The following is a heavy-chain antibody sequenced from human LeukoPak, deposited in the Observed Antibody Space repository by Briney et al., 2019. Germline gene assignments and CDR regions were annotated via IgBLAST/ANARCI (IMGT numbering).Heavy chain of an antibody. CDR2: IYSAGTT. CDR1: GFSVSRKYY. J-gene: IGHJ5*02. D-gene: IGHD5-12*01. Sequence: GGSLRLSCAASGFSVSRKYYMNWVRPAPGKGLEWVSVIYSAGTTYYADSVKGRVTISRDNSKNTVYLQLSSLRAEDTAVYYCAREGRTYSGYDLEHNWFDPWGQGTLVTVSS. V-gene: IGHV3-53*01. CDR3: AREGRTYSGYDLEHNWFDP.